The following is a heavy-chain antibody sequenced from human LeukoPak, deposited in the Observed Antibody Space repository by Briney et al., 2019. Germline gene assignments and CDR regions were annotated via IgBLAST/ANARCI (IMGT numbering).Heavy chain of an antibody. Sequence: ASVKVSCKASGYTFTGYYIHWVRQAPGQGLEWMGWISPHNGGTNYAQKFPGRVTMTRDTSIGTAYMDLSGLRSDDTAVYYCARDSGERGSGSYLIAYWGQGTLVTVSS. D-gene: IGHD3-10*01. CDR1: GYTFTGYY. J-gene: IGHJ4*02. CDR2: ISPHNGGT. CDR3: ARDSGERGSGSYLIAY. V-gene: IGHV1-2*02.